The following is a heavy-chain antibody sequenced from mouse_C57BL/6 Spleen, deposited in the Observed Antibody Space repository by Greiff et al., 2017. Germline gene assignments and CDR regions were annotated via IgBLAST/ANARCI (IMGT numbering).Heavy chain of an antibody. Sequence: EVQGVESGGGLVKPGGSLKLSCAASGFTFSSYTMSWVRQTPEKRLEWVATISGGGGNTYYPDSVKGRFTISRDNAKNTLYLQMSSLRSEDTALYYCARHGDGYYWYFDVWGTGTTVTVSS. V-gene: IGHV5-9*01. CDR2: ISGGGGNT. CDR1: GFTFSSYT. CDR3: ARHGDGYYWYFDV. J-gene: IGHJ1*03. D-gene: IGHD2-3*01.